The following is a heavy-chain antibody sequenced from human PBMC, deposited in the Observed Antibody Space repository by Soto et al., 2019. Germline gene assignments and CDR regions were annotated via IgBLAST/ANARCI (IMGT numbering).Heavy chain of an antibody. CDR3: ARYSYGYFYYYYHMDV. D-gene: IGHD5-18*01. CDR1: GGSISSSSYY. CDR2: INHSGST. Sequence: SETQSLACIVSGGSISSSSYYWGWIRQPRVKGLEWIGEINHSGSTNYNPSLKRRVTISVDTSKNQFSLKLSSVTAADTAVYYCARYSYGYFYYYYHMDVWGKGTTVTVSS. V-gene: IGHV4-39*07. J-gene: IGHJ6*03.